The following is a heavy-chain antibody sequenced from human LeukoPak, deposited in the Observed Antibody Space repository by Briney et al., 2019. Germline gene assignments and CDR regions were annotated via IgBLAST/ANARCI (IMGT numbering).Heavy chain of an antibody. Sequence: ASVKVSCKASGYTFTSYAMHWVRQAPGQRLEWMGWINAGNGNIKYSQKFQGRVTITRDTSASTAYMELSSLRSEDTAVYYCARVRSRWFGELFDYWGQGTLVTVSS. CDR1: GYTFTSYA. V-gene: IGHV1-3*01. D-gene: IGHD3-10*01. J-gene: IGHJ4*02. CDR2: INAGNGNI. CDR3: ARVRSRWFGELFDY.